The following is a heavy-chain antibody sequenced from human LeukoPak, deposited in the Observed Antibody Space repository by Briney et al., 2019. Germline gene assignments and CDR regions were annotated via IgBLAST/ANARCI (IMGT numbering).Heavy chain of an antibody. Sequence: GESLKISCKGSGYSFTNYWIAWVRQMPGKGLEWMGIIYPGDSDVRYSPSFRGQVTISVDKSISTAYLQWNSLRASDTAIYYCARPGGYSAGWSMDYWGQGTLVTVSS. D-gene: IGHD5-12*01. J-gene: IGHJ4*02. CDR2: IYPGDSDV. V-gene: IGHV5-51*01. CDR1: GYSFTNYW. CDR3: ARPGGYSAGWSMDY.